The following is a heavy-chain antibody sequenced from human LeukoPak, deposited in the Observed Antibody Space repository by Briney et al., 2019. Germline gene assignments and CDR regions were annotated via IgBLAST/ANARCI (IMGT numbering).Heavy chain of an antibody. V-gene: IGHV3-33*08. CDR3: ARGEVSVVVVIDY. J-gene: IGHJ4*02. CDR2: IWYDGSNK. Sequence: PGGSLRLSCAASGFTFSSYWMSWVRQAPGKGLEWVAVIWYDGSNKYYADSVKGRFTISRDNSKNTLYLQMNSLRAEDTAVYYCARGEVSVVVVIDYWGQGTLVTVSS. D-gene: IGHD3-22*01. CDR1: GFTFSSYW.